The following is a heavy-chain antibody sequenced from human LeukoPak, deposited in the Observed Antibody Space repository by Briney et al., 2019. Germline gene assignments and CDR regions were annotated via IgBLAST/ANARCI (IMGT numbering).Heavy chain of an antibody. CDR2: IKQDGSEK. CDR1: GFTFSSYW. V-gene: IGHV3-7*01. J-gene: IGHJ3*02. Sequence: GGSLRLSCAASGFTFSSYWMSWVRQAPGKGLEWVANIKQDGSEKYYVDSVKGRFTISRDNAKNSLFLQMNSLRVEDTAVYYCASRTVSPAFDAFDIWGQGTMVTVSS. D-gene: IGHD1-1*01. CDR3: ASRTVSPAFDAFDI.